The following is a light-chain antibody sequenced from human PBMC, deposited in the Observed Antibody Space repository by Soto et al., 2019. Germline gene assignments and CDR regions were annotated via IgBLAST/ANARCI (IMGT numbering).Light chain of an antibody. Sequence: EIVLTQSPGTLSVSPGERATLSCRASQSVSSKLAWYQQKPGQAPRLLFSGASTGATGIRARFSGSGSETEFTRSISSLPSEDFAFYYCQQYNNAAWTFGQGTKVEIK. V-gene: IGKV3-15*01. CDR3: QQYNNAAWT. J-gene: IGKJ1*01. CDR2: GAS. CDR1: QSVSSK.